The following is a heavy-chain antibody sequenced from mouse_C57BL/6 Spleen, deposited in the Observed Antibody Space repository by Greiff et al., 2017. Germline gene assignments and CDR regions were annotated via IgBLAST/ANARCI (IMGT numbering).Heavy chain of an antibody. D-gene: IGHD2-4*01. CDR2: IDPETGGT. V-gene: IGHV1-15*01. CDR1: GYTFTDYE. CDR3: TRRNDYDGYAMDY. J-gene: IGHJ4*01. Sequence: VQLQQSGAELVRPGASVTLSCKAPGYTFTDYEMHWVKQTPVHGLEWIGAIDPETGGTAYNQKFKGKAILTADKSSSTAYMELRSLTSEDSAVYYCTRRNDYDGYAMDYWGQGTSVTVSS.